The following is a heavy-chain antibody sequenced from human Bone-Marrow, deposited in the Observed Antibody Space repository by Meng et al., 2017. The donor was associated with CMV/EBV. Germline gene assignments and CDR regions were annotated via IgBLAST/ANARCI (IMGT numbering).Heavy chain of an antibody. D-gene: IGHD2-2*02. Sequence: ASVKVSCKASRYTFTSYYTHWVRQAPGQGLEWMGIINPSGGSTSYAQKFQGRVTMTRDTSTSTVYMELSSLRSEDTAVYYCARDPLKPAAIVDYYYYGMDVWGQGTTVTVSS. CDR2: INPSGGST. J-gene: IGHJ6*02. CDR1: RYTFTSYY. CDR3: ARDPLKPAAIVDYYYYGMDV. V-gene: IGHV1-46*01.